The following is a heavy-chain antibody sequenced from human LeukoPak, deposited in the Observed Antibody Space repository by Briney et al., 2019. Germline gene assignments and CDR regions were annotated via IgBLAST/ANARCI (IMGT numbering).Heavy chain of an antibody. CDR1: SASISSGIYF. CDR2: VQTSGGT. V-gene: IGHV4-61*02. CDR3: ARALCINGICEWFDP. J-gene: IGHJ5*02. Sequence: SETLSLTCTVSSASISSGIYFWSWIRQPAGKGLEWIGRVQTSGGTNYNPSLESRVTISIDTSKNQFSLTLRSVTAADTAVYYCARALCINGICEWFDPWGQGTLVTVSS. D-gene: IGHD2-8*01.